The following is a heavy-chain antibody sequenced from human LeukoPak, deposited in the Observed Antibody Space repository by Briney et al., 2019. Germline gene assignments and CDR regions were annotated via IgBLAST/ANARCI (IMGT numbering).Heavy chain of an antibody. Sequence: PSETLSLTCTVSGGSISSGGYYWSWIRQHPGKGLEWIGYIYYSGSTYYNPSLKSRVTISVDTSKNQFSLKLSSVTAADTAVYYCARGRYYDSSGYDGDYFDYWGQGTLVTVSS. CDR1: GGSISSGGYY. V-gene: IGHV4-31*03. J-gene: IGHJ4*02. D-gene: IGHD3-22*01. CDR3: ARGRYYDSSGYDGDYFDY. CDR2: IYYSGST.